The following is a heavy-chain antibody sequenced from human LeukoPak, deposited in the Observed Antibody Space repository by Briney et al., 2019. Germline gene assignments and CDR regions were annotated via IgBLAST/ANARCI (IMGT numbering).Heavy chain of an antibody. D-gene: IGHD2-15*01. J-gene: IGHJ3*02. CDR1: GFIFSSHG. CDR2: IQSDGSNK. Sequence: GGSLRLSCAASGFIFSSHGMHWVRQAPGKGLEWVAFIQSDGSNKYHADSVKGRFIISRDNAKNSLYLQMNSLRAEDTALYYCVREYCSGGSCSDAFDIWGQGTMVTVSS. V-gene: IGHV3-30*02. CDR3: VREYCSGGSCSDAFDI.